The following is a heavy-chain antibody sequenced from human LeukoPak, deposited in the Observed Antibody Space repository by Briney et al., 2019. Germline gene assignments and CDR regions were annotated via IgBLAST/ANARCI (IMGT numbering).Heavy chain of an antibody. D-gene: IGHD6-6*01. CDR1: GGTLSSYA. CDR3: ARSRSSSSGGIFDY. CDR2: IIPIFGTA. J-gene: IGHJ4*02. V-gene: IGHV1-69*01. Sequence: SVKVSCKASGGTLSSYAISWVRQAPGQGLEWMGGIIPIFGTANYAQKFQGRVTITADESTSTAYMELSSLRSEDTAVYYCARSRSSSSGGIFDYWGQGTLVTVSS.